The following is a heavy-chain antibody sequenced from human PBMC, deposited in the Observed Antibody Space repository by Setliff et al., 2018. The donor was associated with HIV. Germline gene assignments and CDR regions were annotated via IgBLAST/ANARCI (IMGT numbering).Heavy chain of an antibody. CDR2: IIPIFSTS. Sequence: ASVKVSCKASGSTFTSYAINWVRQAPGQGLEWMGGIIPIFSTSNYAQRFQGRVTITADESTSTAYMELYNLRSEDTAMHYCTRGRGIIGALVYWGQGTLVTVSS. V-gene: IGHV1-69*13. CDR1: GSTFTSYA. J-gene: IGHJ4*02. D-gene: IGHD2-21*01. CDR3: TRGRGIIGALVY.